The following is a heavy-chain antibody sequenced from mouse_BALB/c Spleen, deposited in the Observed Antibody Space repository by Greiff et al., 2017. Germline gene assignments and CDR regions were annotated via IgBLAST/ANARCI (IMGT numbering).Heavy chain of an antibody. CDR3: AREYYGNYEAMDY. V-gene: IGHV5-17*02. Sequence: EVKLMESGGGLVQPGGSRKLSCAASGFTFSSFGMHWVRQAPEKGLEWVAYISSGSSTIYYADTVKGRFTISRDNPKNTLFLQMTSLRSEDTAMYYCAREYYGNYEAMDYWGQGTSVTVSS. CDR2: ISSGSSTI. CDR1: GFTFSSFG. J-gene: IGHJ4*01. D-gene: IGHD2-1*01.